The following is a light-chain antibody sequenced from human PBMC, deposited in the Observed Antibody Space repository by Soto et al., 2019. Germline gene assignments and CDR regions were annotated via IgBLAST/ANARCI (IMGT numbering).Light chain of an antibody. CDR3: QQRSNWPPMYT. V-gene: IGKV3-11*01. CDR2: DAS. Sequence: EIVMTQSPATLSVSPGERATLSCRASQSVSSYLAWYQQKPGQAPRLLIYDASNRATGIPARFSGSGSGTDFTLTISSLEPEDFAVYYCQQRSNWPPMYTFGQGTKVDI. CDR1: QSVSSY. J-gene: IGKJ2*01.